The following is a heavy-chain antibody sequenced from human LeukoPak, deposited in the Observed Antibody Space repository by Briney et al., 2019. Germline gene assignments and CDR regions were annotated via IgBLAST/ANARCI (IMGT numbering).Heavy chain of an antibody. D-gene: IGHD5-24*01. V-gene: IGHV1-2*02. CDR3: ARESRDGYSDAFDI. CDR2: INPNSGGT. Sequence: SVKVSCKAAGYTFTGYYMHWVRQAPGQGLEWMGWINPNSGGTNYAQKFQGRVTMTRDTSISTAYMELSRLRSDDTAVYYCARESRDGYSDAFDIWGQGTMVTVSS. CDR1: GYTFTGYY. J-gene: IGHJ3*02.